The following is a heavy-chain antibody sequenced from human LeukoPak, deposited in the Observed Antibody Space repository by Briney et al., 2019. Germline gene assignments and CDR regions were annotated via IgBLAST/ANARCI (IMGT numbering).Heavy chain of an antibody. V-gene: IGHV3-64*01. CDR2: ISSNGGST. J-gene: IGHJ3*02. Sequence: PGGSLRLSCAASGFTFSSYAIPWVRQAPGKGLEYVSAISSNGGSTYYANSVKGRFTISRDNSKNTLYLQMGSLRAEDMAVYYCARSDTVTDAFDIWGQGTMVTVSS. CDR3: ARSDTVTDAFDI. CDR1: GFTFSSYA. D-gene: IGHD4-17*01.